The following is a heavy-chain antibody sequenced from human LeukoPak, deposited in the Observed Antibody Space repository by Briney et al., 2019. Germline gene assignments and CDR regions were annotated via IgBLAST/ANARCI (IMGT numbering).Heavy chain of an antibody. J-gene: IGHJ4*02. D-gene: IGHD3-10*01. CDR2: IKQDGSEK. CDR1: GFTFSRYW. CDR3: ARGGGMVRDRIIDY. Sequence: PGGSLRLSCAASGFTFSRYWMSWVRQAPGKGLEWVANIKQDGSEKNYADSVKGRFTISRDNAENSLYLQMSSLRAEDTAVYYCARGGGMVRDRIIDYWGQGTLVTVSS. V-gene: IGHV3-7*01.